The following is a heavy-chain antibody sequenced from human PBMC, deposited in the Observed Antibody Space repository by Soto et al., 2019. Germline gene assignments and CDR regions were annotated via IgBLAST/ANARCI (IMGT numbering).Heavy chain of an antibody. CDR1: GFTFSSYG. CDR2: ISYDGSNK. D-gene: IGHD6-19*01. J-gene: IGHJ4*02. CDR3: AKIRNGFSSGWSLTFDY. Sequence: PGGSLRLSCAASGFTFSSYGMHWVRQAPGKGLEWVAVISYDGSNKYYADSVKGRFTISRDNSKNTLYLQMNSLRAEDTAVYYCAKIRNGFSSGWSLTFDYWGQGTLVTVSS. V-gene: IGHV3-30*18.